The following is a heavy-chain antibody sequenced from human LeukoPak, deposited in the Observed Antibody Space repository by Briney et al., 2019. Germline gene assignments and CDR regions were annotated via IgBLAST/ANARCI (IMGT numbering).Heavy chain of an antibody. Sequence: GGSLGLSCAASGFTLSSYPMIWVRQAPGKGLDSISYISDSGTTIHYADSVKGRFTLSRDNAKNSLNVQMNSLSAEDTAVYYCARVVGGLAGADYWGQGTLVTDSS. CDR3: ARVVGGLAGADY. CDR1: GFTLSSYP. V-gene: IGHV3-48*04. D-gene: IGHD6-19*01. J-gene: IGHJ4*02. CDR2: ISDSGTTI.